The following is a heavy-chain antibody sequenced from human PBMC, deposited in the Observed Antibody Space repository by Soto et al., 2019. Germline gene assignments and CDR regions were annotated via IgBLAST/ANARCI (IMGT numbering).Heavy chain of an antibody. V-gene: IGHV3-30*18. Sequence: PGGSLRLSCAASGFTFCSYGMHWVRQAPGKGLEWVAVISYDGSNKYYADSVKGRFTISRDNSKNTLYLQMNSLRAEDTAVYYCAKDTYYDILTGYTSDAFDIWGKGTMVTVSS. CDR2: ISYDGSNK. CDR3: AKDTYYDILTGYTSDAFDI. CDR1: GFTFCSYG. D-gene: IGHD3-9*01. J-gene: IGHJ3*02.